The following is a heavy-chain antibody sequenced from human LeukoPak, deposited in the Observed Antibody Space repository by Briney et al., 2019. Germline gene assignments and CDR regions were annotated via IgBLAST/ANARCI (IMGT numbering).Heavy chain of an antibody. J-gene: IGHJ5*01. CDR2: IIPIFGTA. D-gene: IGHD3-3*01. CDR3: ARPRQDDFWSGTLAS. CDR1: GGTSSSYA. V-gene: IGHV1-69*05. Sequence: ASVKVSCKASGGTSSSYAISWVRQAPGQGLEWMGRIIPIFGTANYAQKFQGRVTITTDESTSTAYMELSSLRSEDTAVYYCARPRQDDFWSGTLASWGQGTLVTVSS.